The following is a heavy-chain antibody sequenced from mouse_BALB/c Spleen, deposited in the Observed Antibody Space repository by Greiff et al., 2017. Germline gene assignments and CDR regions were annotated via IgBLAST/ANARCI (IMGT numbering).Heavy chain of an antibody. Sequence: LKQPGSELVRPGASVKLSCKASGYTFTSYWMHWVKQRHGQGLEWIGNIYPGSGSTNYDEKFKSKGTLTVDTSSSTAYMHLSSLTSEDSAVYYCTRSYFPYAMDYWGQGTSVTVSS. CDR1: GYTFTSYW. CDR2: IYPGSGST. CDR3: TRSYFPYAMDY. V-gene: IGHV1S22*01. J-gene: IGHJ4*01.